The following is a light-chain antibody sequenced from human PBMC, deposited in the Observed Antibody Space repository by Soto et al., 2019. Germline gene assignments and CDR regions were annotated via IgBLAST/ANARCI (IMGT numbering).Light chain of an antibody. CDR3: QQYDHLPPLS. V-gene: IGKV1-33*01. CDR1: QDIKNY. CDR2: DAS. J-gene: IGKJ4*01. Sequence: DIQMTQSPSSLSASVGYRVTITCQASQDIKNYLNWYQQKPGKAPNLLIFDASNLKTGVPSRFSGGGSGTHFTFTISSLQPEDVATYYCQQYDHLPPLSFGGGTKVEIK.